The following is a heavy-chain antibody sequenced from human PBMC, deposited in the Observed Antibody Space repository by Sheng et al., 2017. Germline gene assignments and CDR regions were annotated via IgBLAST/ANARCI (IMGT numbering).Heavy chain of an antibody. CDR2: ISSSDSTI. CDR1: GFTFSDYY. Sequence: QLVESGGGLVKPGGSLRLSCAASGFTFSDYYMSWIRQAPGKGLEWVSYISSSDSTIYYADSVKGRFTISRDNAKNSLYLQMNSLRAEDTAVYYCARMPSAGPTALRYYYMDVWGRGTTVTFSS. D-gene: IGHD4-4*01. V-gene: IGHV3-11*04. CDR3: ARMPSAGPTALRYYYMDV. J-gene: IGHJ6*03.